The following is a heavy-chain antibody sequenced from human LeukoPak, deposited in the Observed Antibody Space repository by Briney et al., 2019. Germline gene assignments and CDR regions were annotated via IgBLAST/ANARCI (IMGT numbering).Heavy chain of an antibody. J-gene: IGHJ4*02. CDR1: GFTFSSYA. V-gene: IGHV3-23*01. D-gene: IGHD3-9*01. CDR3: AKGGRDYDILTGYRRSYFDY. Sequence: PGGSLRLSCAASGFTFSSYAMSWVRQAPGKGLEWVSAISGSGGSTYYADSVKGRFTISRDNSKNTLYLQMNSLRAEDTAVYYCAKGGRDYDILTGYRRSYFDYWGQGTLVTVSS. CDR2: ISGSGGST.